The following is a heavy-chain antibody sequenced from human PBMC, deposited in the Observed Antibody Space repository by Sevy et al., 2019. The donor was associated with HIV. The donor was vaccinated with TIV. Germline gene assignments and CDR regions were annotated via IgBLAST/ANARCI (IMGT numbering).Heavy chain of an antibody. D-gene: IGHD3-22*01. Sequence: ASVKVACRVSGYTLTKLAMHWVRQAPGKGLEWMGSFDPEDDETIYAQKFQGRVMMTEDTSTDTAYMELSSLRSEDTAVYYCATTKDYYVSSGSPFDSWGQGTLVTVSS. V-gene: IGHV1-24*01. CDR1: GYTLTKLA. CDR3: ATTKDYYVSSGSPFDS. J-gene: IGHJ4*02. CDR2: FDPEDDET.